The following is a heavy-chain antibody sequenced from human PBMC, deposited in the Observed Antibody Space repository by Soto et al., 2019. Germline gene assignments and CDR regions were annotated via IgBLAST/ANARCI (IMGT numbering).Heavy chain of an antibody. Sequence: SVKVSCKASGGTFSSYAISWVRQAPGQGLEWMGGIIPIFGTANYAQKFQGRVTITADESTSTAYMELSSLRSEDTAVYYCAGIVVVPAAKIRYYYGMDVWGQGTTVTVSS. CDR1: GGTFSSYA. V-gene: IGHV1-69*13. J-gene: IGHJ6*02. CDR3: AGIVVVPAAKIRYYYGMDV. D-gene: IGHD2-2*01. CDR2: IIPIFGTA.